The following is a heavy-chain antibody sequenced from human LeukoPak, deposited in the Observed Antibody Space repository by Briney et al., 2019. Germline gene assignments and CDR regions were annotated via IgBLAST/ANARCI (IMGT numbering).Heavy chain of an antibody. CDR3: ARGDSSGWYYFDY. CDR1: GGSINSGSYY. D-gene: IGHD6-19*01. CDR2: IYTSGST. J-gene: IGHJ4*02. Sequence: SETLSLTCTVSGGSINSGSYYWNWIRQPAGKGLEWIGRIYTSGSTNYNPSLKSRVTISVDTSKNQFSLKLSSVTAADTAMYYCARGDSSGWYYFDYWGQGTLVTVSS. V-gene: IGHV4-61*02.